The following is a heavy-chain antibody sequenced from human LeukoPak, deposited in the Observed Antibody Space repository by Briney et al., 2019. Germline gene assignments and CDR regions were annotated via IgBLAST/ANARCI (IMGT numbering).Heavy chain of an antibody. Sequence: SETLSLTCSVSGGSISDYFWSWVRQSPGKGLEWIGFMHHSGSANSNPSLRSRVSISMDTSKNQFSLQLTSVTAADTAVYYCARDSPFEWDVFGDSFDVWGQGTVVTVSS. D-gene: IGHD1-26*01. CDR2: MHHSGSA. CDR3: ARDSPFEWDVFGDSFDV. CDR1: GGSISDYF. V-gene: IGHV4-59*01. J-gene: IGHJ3*01.